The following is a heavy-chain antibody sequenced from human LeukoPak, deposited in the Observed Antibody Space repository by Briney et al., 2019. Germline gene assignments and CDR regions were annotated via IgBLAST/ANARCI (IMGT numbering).Heavy chain of an antibody. D-gene: IGHD2-2*01. CDR3: AREAVVPAAISEWFDP. J-gene: IGHJ5*02. CDR1: GYTFTGYY. Sequence: ASVKVSCKASGYTFTGYYMHWVRQAPGQGLEWMGWINPNSGGTNYAQKFQGRVTMTRDTSISTAYMELSRLRSDDTAVHYCAREAVVPAAISEWFDPWGQGTLVTVSS. CDR2: INPNSGGT. V-gene: IGHV1-2*02.